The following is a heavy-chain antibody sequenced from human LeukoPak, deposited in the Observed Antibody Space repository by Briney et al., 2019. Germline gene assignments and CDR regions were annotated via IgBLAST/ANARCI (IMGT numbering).Heavy chain of an antibody. Sequence: GSVKVSCKASGYTFTSYGISWVRQAPGQGLEWMGWISAYNGNTNYAQKLQGRVTMTTDTSTSTAYMELRSLRSDDTAVYYCAREYCSSTSCYYYYMDVWGKGTTVTVSS. CDR2: ISAYNGNT. CDR1: GYTFTSYG. D-gene: IGHD2-2*01. J-gene: IGHJ6*03. CDR3: AREYCSSTSCYYYYMDV. V-gene: IGHV1-18*01.